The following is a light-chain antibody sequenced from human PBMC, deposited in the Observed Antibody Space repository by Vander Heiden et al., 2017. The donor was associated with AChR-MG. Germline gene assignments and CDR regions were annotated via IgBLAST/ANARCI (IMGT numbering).Light chain of an antibody. CDR3: QSYDSSLSGSVV. Sequence: QSVLMQPPSVSGATGQRVTISCPGSSSNIGTDYEVHWYQQLPGAAPTPLIYGNSNQPSGVPARFSGSTSCTSASLAITGLQAEYDADYYCQSYDSSLSGSVVFGGGTKLTVL. J-gene: IGLJ2*01. V-gene: IGLV1-40*01. CDR2: GNS. CDR1: SSNIGTDYE.